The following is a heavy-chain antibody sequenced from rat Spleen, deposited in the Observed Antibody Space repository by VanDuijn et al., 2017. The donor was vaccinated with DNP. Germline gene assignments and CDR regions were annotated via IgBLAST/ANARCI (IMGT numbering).Heavy chain of an antibody. Sequence: QVQLKESGPGLLQPSQTLSLTCTVSGFSLTSYGVSWIRQTPGKGLEWMGVIWSDGDTDYNSAVKSRLSISRDTSKSQVFLKMNSLHTEDTAMYFCARVGIPIATVPYYFDYWGQGIMVTVSS. J-gene: IGHJ2*01. D-gene: IGHD1-9*01. V-gene: IGHV2-47*01. CDR3: ARVGIPIATVPYYFDY. CDR1: GFSLTSYG. CDR2: IWSDGDT.